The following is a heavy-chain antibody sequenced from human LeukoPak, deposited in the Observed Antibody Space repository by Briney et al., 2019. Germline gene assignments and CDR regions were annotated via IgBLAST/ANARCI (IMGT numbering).Heavy chain of an antibody. Sequence: PGGSLRLSCAASGFTFKNYAMHWVRQAPGKGLEWVSLITWNGDITYYADSVKSRFTISRDNNKNSLYLQMHSLRAEDTAVYYCARDTGGVLGVYGSSGYYRDGIDIWGQGTMVTVSS. D-gene: IGHD3-22*01. J-gene: IGHJ3*02. V-gene: IGHV3-43D*03. CDR3: ARDTGGVLGVYGSSGYYRDGIDI. CDR1: GFTFKNYA. CDR2: ITWNGDIT.